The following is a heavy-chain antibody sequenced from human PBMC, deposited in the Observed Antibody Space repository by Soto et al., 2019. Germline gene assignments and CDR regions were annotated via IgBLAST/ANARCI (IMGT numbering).Heavy chain of an antibody. J-gene: IGHJ4*02. D-gene: IGHD3-22*01. CDR2: IYYSGST. CDR3: AGTYYYDSSATD. V-gene: IGHV4-31*03. CDR1: GGSISSGGYY. Sequence: SETLSLTCTVSGGSISSGGYYWSWIRQHPGKGLEWIGYIYYSGSTYYNPSLKSRVTISVDTSKNQFSLKLSSVTAADTAVYYCAGTYYYDSSATDWGQGTLVTVSS.